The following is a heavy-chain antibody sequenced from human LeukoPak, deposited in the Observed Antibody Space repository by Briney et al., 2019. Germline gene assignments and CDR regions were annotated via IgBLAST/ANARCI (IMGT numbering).Heavy chain of an antibody. CDR1: GFTVSSNY. J-gene: IGHJ6*02. CDR2: IYSGGST. CDR3: ASGVAVAGTYYYGMDV. V-gene: IGHV3-53*01. D-gene: IGHD6-19*01. Sequence: PGGSLRLSCAASGFTVSSNYMSWVRQAPGKGLEWVSVIYSGGSTYYADSVKGRFSISRDNSKNTLYLQMNSLRAEDTAVYYCASGVAVAGTYYYGMDVWGQGTTVTVSS.